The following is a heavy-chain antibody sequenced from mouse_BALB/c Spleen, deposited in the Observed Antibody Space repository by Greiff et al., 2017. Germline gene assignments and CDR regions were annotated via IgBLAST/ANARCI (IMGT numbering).Heavy chain of an antibody. CDR3: ARSPGDY. V-gene: IGHV14-3*02. CDR1: GFYINDTY. CDR2: IDPANGNT. Sequence: EVQLQQSGAELVKPGASVSFSCTASGFYINDTYMHWVKQRPEQGLEWIGRIDPANGNTKYDPKFQGKATITADTSSNTAYLQLSSLTSEDTAVYYCARSPGDYWGQGTSVTVSS. J-gene: IGHJ4*01.